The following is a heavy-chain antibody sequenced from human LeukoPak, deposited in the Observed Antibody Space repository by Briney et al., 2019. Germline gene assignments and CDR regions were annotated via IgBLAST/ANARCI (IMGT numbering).Heavy chain of an antibody. CDR3: ASSYSSGWYPSHFDY. J-gene: IGHJ4*02. Sequence: SETLSLTCAVYGGSFSGYYWSWIRQPPGKGLEWIGEINHSGSTNYNPSLKSRVTISVDTSKNQFSLKLNSVTAADTAVYYCASSYSSGWYPSHFDYWGQGTLVTVSS. CDR1: GGSFSGYY. D-gene: IGHD6-19*01. V-gene: IGHV4-34*01. CDR2: INHSGST.